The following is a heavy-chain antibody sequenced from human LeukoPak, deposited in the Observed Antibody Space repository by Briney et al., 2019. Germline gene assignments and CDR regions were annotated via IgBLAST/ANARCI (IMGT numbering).Heavy chain of an antibody. J-gene: IGHJ4*02. CDR3: ARFVNGVDYGGNSGLYYFDY. CDR2: INPNSGGT. CDR1: GYTLTGYY. D-gene: IGHD4-23*01. V-gene: IGHV1-2*04. Sequence: ASAKVSCKASGYTLTGYYMHWVRQAPGQGLEWIGWINPNSGGTNYAQKFQGWVTMTRDTSISTAYMELSRLRSDDTAVYYCARFVNGVDYGGNSGLYYFDYWGQGTLVTVSS.